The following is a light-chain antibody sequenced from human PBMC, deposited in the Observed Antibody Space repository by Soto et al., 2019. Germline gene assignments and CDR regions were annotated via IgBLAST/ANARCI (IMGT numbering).Light chain of an antibody. J-gene: IGLJ1*01. CDR1: SSDVGGYNY. Sequence: QSVLTQPRSVSGSPGQSVTISCPGTSSDVGGYNYVSWYQKYPGKAPKVMIYAVTKRPSGVPDRISGSKSGNTASLTISGLQAEDEANYYCCSYAGSYTHYVFGTGTKVTVL. V-gene: IGLV2-11*01. CDR2: AVT. CDR3: CSYAGSYTHYV.